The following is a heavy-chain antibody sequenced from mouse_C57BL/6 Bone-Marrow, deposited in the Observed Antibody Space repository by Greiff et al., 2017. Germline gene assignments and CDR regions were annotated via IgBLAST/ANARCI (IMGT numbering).Heavy chain of an antibody. J-gene: IGHJ2*01. CDR3: ASEGITTVVATWGEFDYFDY. Sequence: VQLQQPGTELVKPGASVKLSCKASGYTFTSYWMHWVKQRPGQGLEWIGNINPSNGGTNYNEKFKSKATLTVDKSSSTAYMQLSSLTSEDSAVYYCASEGITTVVATWGEFDYFDYWGQGTTLTVSS. CDR1: GYTFTSYW. D-gene: IGHD1-1*01. V-gene: IGHV1-53*01. CDR2: INPSNGGT.